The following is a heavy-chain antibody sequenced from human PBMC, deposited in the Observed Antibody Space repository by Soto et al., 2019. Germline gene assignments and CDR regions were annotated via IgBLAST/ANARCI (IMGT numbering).Heavy chain of an antibody. Sequence: QVQLVQSGAEVKKPGSSVKVSCKASGGTFGSYAISWVRQAPGQGLEWMGGIIPIFGTANYAQKFQGRVTITADESTSTAYMELSSLRSEDTAVYYCARDRKVRVVITGTVDYWGQGTLVTVSS. J-gene: IGHJ4*02. CDR3: ARDRKVRVVITGTVDY. CDR1: GGTFGSYA. D-gene: IGHD3-10*01. V-gene: IGHV1-69*01. CDR2: IIPIFGTA.